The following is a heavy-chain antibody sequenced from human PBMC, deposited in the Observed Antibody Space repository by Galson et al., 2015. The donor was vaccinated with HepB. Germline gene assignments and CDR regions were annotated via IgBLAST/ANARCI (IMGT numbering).Heavy chain of an antibody. D-gene: IGHD6-13*01. CDR3: AREGRRIAAAANWFDP. CDR1: GYTFTGYY. CDR2: INPNSGGT. J-gene: IGHJ5*02. V-gene: IGHV1-2*02. Sequence: SVKVSCKASGYTFTGYYMHWVRQAPGQGLEWMGWINPNSGGTNYAQKFQGRVTMTRDTSISTAYMELSRLRSDDTAVDYCAREGRRIAAAANWFDPWGQGTLVTVSS.